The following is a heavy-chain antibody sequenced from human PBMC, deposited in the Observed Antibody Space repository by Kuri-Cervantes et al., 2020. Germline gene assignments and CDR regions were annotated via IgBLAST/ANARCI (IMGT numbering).Heavy chain of an antibody. J-gene: IGHJ5*02. V-gene: IGHV3-7*01. Sequence: GESLKISCAASGFTFSSYWMSWVRQAPGKGLEWVANIKQDGSEKYYVDSVKGRFTISRDNAKNSLYLQMNSLRAEDTAVYYCARVLLKIPDYGGNWGWFDPWGQGTLVTVSS. CDR1: GFTFSSYW. CDR3: ARVLLKIPDYGGNWGWFDP. D-gene: IGHD4-23*01. CDR2: IKQDGSEK.